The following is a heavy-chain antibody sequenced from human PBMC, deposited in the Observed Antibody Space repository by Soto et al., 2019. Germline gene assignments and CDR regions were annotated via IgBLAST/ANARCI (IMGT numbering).Heavy chain of an antibody. D-gene: IGHD1-26*01. CDR1: GNTFTYRY. Sequence: ASVKVSCKALGNTFTYRYLHWVRQAPGQALEWMGWITPFSGDVHYAQKFQERVTITRDRSINTAYMQMSSLRSEDTAMYFCASGGAGTGPFTWELPDHWGQGTLVTVSS. CDR2: ITPFSGDV. V-gene: IGHV1-45*02. J-gene: IGHJ4*02. CDR3: ASGGAGTGPFTWELPDH.